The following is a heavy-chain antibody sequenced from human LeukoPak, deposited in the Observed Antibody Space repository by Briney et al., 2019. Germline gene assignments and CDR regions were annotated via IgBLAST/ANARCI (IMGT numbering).Heavy chain of an antibody. D-gene: IGHD3-9*01. Sequence: SETLSLTCTVSGGSISSSSYYRGWIRQPPGKGLEWIGSIYYSGSTYYNPSLKSRVTISVDTSKNQFSLKLSSVTAADTAVYYCDGILTGYFWAGTWGQGTLVTVSS. CDR3: DGILTGYFWAGT. CDR1: GGSISSSSYY. CDR2: IYYSGST. J-gene: IGHJ5*02. V-gene: IGHV4-39*01.